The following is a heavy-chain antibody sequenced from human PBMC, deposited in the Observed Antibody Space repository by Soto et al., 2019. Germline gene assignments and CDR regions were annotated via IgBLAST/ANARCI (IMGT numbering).Heavy chain of an antibody. V-gene: IGHV5-10-1*01. Sequence: GESLKISCKGSGYSFTGYWITWVRQMPGKGLEWMGKIDPSDSYTDYSPSFQGHVTISADKSISTAYLQWSSLKASDTAMYYCARHQFGIYGMDVWGQGTTVTVSS. J-gene: IGHJ6*02. D-gene: IGHD3-16*01. CDR2: IDPSDSYT. CDR3: ARHQFGIYGMDV. CDR1: GYSFTGYW.